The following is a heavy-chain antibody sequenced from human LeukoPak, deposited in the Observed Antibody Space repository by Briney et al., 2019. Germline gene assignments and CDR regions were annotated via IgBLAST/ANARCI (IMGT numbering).Heavy chain of an antibody. CDR3: AKDSAQEVPATAIPHFDY. CDR1: GFTFSSYA. D-gene: IGHD2-2*02. V-gene: IGHV3-23*01. CDR2: ISGSGGST. J-gene: IGHJ4*02. Sequence: GGSLRLSCAASGFTFSSYAMSWVRQAPGKGLEWVSAISGSGGSTYYADSVKGRFTISRDNSKNTLYLQMNSLRAEDTAVYYCAKDSAQEVPATAIPHFDYWGQGTLVTVSS.